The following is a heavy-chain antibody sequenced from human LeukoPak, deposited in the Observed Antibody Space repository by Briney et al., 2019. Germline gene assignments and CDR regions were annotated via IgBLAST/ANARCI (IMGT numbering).Heavy chain of an antibody. J-gene: IGHJ5*02. CDR3: VLQGVGATFFDP. Sequence: ASVKVSCKASGNSLTGCYMQWVRQAPGQGLEWMGWINFNSGGAHYAQKFQGRVTITRDTSISTTYMDLSSLRSDDTAVYYCVLQGVGATFFDPWGQGSLVTASS. D-gene: IGHD1-26*01. CDR2: INFNSGGA. V-gene: IGHV1-2*02. CDR1: GNSLTGCY.